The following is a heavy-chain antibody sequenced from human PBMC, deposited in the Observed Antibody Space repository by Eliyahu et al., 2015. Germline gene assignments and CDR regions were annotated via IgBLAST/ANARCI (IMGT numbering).Heavy chain of an antibody. CDR3: AREGDY. Sequence: DVQLEESGGGQVKPGGSLXLSXAASGXNFISYTMXWSRQAPGKXLEWVSSITSTSADIHYADSVQGRFTISRDNAKNSLSLQMNTLRVEDTAVYYCAREGDYWGQGTLVIVSS. CDR2: ITSTSADI. J-gene: IGHJ4*02. V-gene: IGHV3-21*02. CDR1: GXNFISYT.